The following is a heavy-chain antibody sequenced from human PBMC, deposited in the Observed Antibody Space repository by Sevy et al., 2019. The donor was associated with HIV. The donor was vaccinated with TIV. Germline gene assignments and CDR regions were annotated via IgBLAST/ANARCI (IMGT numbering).Heavy chain of an antibody. CDR1: GGTISSSSYY. CDR2: IYYTGST. CDR3: ARPEGLQLNYAMDV. Sequence: SETLSLTCTVSGGTISSSSYYWNRIRQPPGKGQEWIGSIYYTGSTYYKPSLKSRVTISKDTSKNQFSLKLTSVTAADTAVYYCARPEGLQLNYAMDVWGQGTTVTVSS. D-gene: IGHD3-3*01. J-gene: IGHJ6*02. V-gene: IGHV4-39*01.